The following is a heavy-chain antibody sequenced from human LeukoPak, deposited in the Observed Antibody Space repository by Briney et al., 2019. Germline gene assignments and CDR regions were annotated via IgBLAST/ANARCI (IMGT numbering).Heavy chain of an antibody. J-gene: IGHJ4*02. Sequence: ASVKVSCTSSGYTFTTSVISGVRQAPGQGLEWMGWISAYNGNTNYAQKLQGRVTMTTDTSTSTAYMELSRLRSDDPGVYCCASFPICCMSGWYGGWGQGTLVTVSS. CDR1: GYTFTTSV. CDR3: ASFPICCMSGWYGG. CDR2: ISAYNGNT. V-gene: IGHV1-18*01. D-gene: IGHD6-19*01.